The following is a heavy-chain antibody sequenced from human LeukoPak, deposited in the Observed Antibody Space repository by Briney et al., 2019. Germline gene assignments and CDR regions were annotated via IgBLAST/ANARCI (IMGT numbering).Heavy chain of an antibody. CDR1: GFTFSSYA. J-gene: IGHJ4*02. D-gene: IGHD5-18*01. Sequence: GGSLRLSCAASGFTFSSYAMSWVRQAPGKGLEWVSAISGSGGSTYYADSVKGRFTIPRDNSKNTLYLQMNSLRAEDTAVYYCAKGSGRGYSYGLEYWGQGTLVTVSS. V-gene: IGHV3-23*01. CDR3: AKGSGRGYSYGLEY. CDR2: ISGSGGST.